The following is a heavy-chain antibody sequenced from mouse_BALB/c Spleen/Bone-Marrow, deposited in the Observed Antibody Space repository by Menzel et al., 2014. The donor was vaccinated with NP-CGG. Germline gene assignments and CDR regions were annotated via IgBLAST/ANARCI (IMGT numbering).Heavy chain of an antibody. J-gene: IGHJ4*01. D-gene: IGHD1-1*02. CDR2: IWAGGST. CDR3: ARDGVYGSHYYAMDY. Sequence: VKLMESGPGLVAPSQSLSITCTVSGFSLTSYGVHWVRQPPGKGLEWLGVIWAGGSTNYNSALMSRLSISKDNSKSQVFLKMKSLQTDDTAMYYCARDGVYGSHYYAMDYWGQGTSVTVSS. V-gene: IGHV2-9*02. CDR1: GFSLTSYG.